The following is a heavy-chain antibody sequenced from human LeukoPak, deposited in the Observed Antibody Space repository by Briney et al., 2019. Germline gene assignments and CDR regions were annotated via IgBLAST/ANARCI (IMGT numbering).Heavy chain of an antibody. CDR2: LYHSGST. J-gene: IGHJ6*02. CDR3: ARLLWFGELGYYYYGMDV. Sequence: SETLPLTCSVSGGSITNRFYYWGWIRQSPGKGLEWIANLYHSGSTYYNPSLKRRVTISADKSKKQFSLKLTSVTAADTAVYYCARLLWFGELGYYYYGMDVWGQGTTVTVSS. CDR1: GGSITNRFYY. V-gene: IGHV4-39*07. D-gene: IGHD3-10*01.